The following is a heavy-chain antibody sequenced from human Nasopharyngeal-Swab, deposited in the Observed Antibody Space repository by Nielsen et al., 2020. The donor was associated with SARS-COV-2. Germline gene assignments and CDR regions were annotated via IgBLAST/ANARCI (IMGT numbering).Heavy chain of an antibody. Sequence: VRQAPGKGLEWIGEIYQSGNTNYNPSLKSRVSISLDKSKNQFSLNLTSVTAADTAVYYCATSGSSVTAGVNMDVWGKGTTVTVPS. V-gene: IGHV4-4*02. CDR3: ATSGSSVTAGVNMDV. J-gene: IGHJ6*03. D-gene: IGHD6-13*01. CDR2: IYQSGNT.